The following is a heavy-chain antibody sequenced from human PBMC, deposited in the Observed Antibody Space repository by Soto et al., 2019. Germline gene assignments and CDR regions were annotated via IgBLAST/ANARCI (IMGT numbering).Heavy chain of an antibody. J-gene: IGHJ6*02. D-gene: IGHD1-26*01. CDR3: VREAPFVIVGATTALDYYYGMDV. V-gene: IGHV3-21*01. Sequence: TGGSLRLSSGASGFTFSSYSMNWVRQAPGKGLEWVSSISSSSSYIYYADSVKGRFTISRDNAKNSLYLQMNSLRAEDTAVYYCVREAPFVIVGATTALDYYYGMDVWGQGTTVTVSS. CDR1: GFTFSSYS. CDR2: ISSSSSYI.